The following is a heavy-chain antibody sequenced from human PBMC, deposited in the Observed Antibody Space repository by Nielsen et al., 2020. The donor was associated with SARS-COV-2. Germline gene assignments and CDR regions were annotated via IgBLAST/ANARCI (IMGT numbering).Heavy chain of an antibody. CDR2: IYPGDSDT. J-gene: IGHJ6*02. D-gene: IGHD3-9*01. Sequence: VRQMPGKGLEWMGIIYPGDSDTRYSPSFQGHVTISADKSISTAYLQWSSLKASDTAMYYCARHRGILTGKYYYYYYGMDVWGQGTTVTVSS. V-gene: IGHV5-51*01. CDR3: ARHRGILTGKYYYYYYGMDV.